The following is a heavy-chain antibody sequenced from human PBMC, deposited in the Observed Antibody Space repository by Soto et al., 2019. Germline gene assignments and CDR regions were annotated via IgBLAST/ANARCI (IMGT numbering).Heavy chain of an antibody. CDR3: ASYFPESSGHCDL. J-gene: IGHJ4*02. CDR2: ISAYTGNT. CDR1: GYNFRSYG. V-gene: IGHV1-18*04. Sequence: QVQLVQSGAELRRPGASVRVSCKAYGYNFRSYGLSWVRQAPGQGLEWMGWISAYTGNTVYTQRFKGRLTMATDASTGTAYLDLRSLRSDDTALSYCASYFPESSGHCDLWGQGTLVTVSS. D-gene: IGHD3-22*01.